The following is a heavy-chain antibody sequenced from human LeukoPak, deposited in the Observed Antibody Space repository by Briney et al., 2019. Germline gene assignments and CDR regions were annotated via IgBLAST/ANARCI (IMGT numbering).Heavy chain of an antibody. CDR1: GFTFSDYY. V-gene: IGHV3-11*04. J-gene: IGHJ4*02. Sequence: SGGSLRLSCAASGFTFSDYYMSWIRQAPGKWLEWVSYISSSGSTIYYADSVKGRFAISRDNAKNSLYLQMNSLRAEDTAVYYCARKFWAAGRDYWGQGTLFTVSS. CDR3: ARKFWAAGRDY. CDR2: ISSSGSTI. D-gene: IGHD6-13*01.